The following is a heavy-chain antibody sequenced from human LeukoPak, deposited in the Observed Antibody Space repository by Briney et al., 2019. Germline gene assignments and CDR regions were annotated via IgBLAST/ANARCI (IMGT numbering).Heavy chain of an antibody. J-gene: IGHJ4*02. CDR1: GFTLSTYE. CDR3: VVITWDY. V-gene: IGHV3-48*03. CDR2: ISSSGSTI. Sequence: QPGRSLRLSRAASGFTLSTYEMNWVRQAPGKGLEWVSYISSSGSTIYYADSVKGRFTISRDNAENSLYLQMNSLRAEDTAIYYCVVITWDYWGQGTLVTVSS. D-gene: IGHD3-22*01.